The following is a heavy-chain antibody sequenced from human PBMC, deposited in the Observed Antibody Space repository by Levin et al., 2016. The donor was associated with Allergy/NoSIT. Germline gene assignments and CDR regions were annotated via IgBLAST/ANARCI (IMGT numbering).Heavy chain of an antibody. D-gene: IGHD2-2*01. CDR3: ARERASGPAAMGEGFDP. CDR2: IYHSGST. Sequence: WIRQPPGKGLEWIGYIYHSGSTYYNPSLKSRVTISVDRSKNQFSLKLSSVTAADTAVYYCARERASGPAAMGEGFDPWGQGTLVTVSS. J-gene: IGHJ5*02. V-gene: IGHV4-30-2*01.